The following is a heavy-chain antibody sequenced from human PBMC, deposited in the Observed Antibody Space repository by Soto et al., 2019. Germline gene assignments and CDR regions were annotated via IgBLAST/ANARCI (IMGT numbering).Heavy chain of an antibody. D-gene: IGHD6-19*01. CDR3: ARVLAVDGPGSLQDAFDI. J-gene: IGHJ3*02. CDR2: MNPNSGNT. Sequence: GASVKVSCKASGYTFTSYDINWVRQATGQGLEWMGWMNPNSGNTGYAQKFQGRVTMTRNTSISTAYMELSSLRSEDTAVYYCARVLAVDGPGSLQDAFDIWSQGTMVTVSS. CDR1: GYTFTSYD. V-gene: IGHV1-8*01.